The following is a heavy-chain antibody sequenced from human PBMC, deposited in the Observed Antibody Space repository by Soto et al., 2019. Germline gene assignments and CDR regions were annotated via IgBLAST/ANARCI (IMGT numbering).Heavy chain of an antibody. CDR1: GFTFSSYW. CDR3: ARGKYSSGWYPDAFDI. CDR2: IKQDGSEK. D-gene: IGHD6-19*01. V-gene: IGHV3-7*03. Sequence: GGSLRLSCAASGFTFSSYWMSWVRQAPGKGLEWVANIKQDGSEKYDVDSVKGRFTISRDNAKNSLYLQMNSLRAEDTAVYYCARGKYSSGWYPDAFDIWGQGTRVTVS. J-gene: IGHJ3*02.